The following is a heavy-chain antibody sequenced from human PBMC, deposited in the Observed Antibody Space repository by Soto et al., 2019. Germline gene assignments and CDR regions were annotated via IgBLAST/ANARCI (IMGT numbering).Heavy chain of an antibody. CDR2: IRGTDGTT. J-gene: IGHJ4*02. Sequence: PGGSLRLSCAASGFTFSDYAMSWVRQSPGKGLEWVSTIRGTDGTTYYADSVKGRFTISRDNSKNTLYLQMNSLRAEDAAIYYCARKGGSFYGPFVYWGQGALVTVSS. D-gene: IGHD1-26*01. CDR3: ARKGGSFYGPFVY. V-gene: IGHV3-23*01. CDR1: GFTFSDYA.